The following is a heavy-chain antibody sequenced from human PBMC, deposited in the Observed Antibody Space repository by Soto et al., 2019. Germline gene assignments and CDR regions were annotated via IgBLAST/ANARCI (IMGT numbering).Heavy chain of an antibody. CDR2: ITNTGGGT. CDR1: GFTFSSYG. V-gene: IGHV3-23*01. Sequence: GGSLRLSCAASGFTFSSYGMHWVRQAPGKGLEWVSGITNTGGGTYYADSVKGRFTISRDNSKNTLYLQMNSLRAEDTAVYYCANSGAPSRGYCSSTSCYARYYYYMDVWGKGTTVTVSS. CDR3: ANSGAPSRGYCSSTSCYARYYYYMDV. D-gene: IGHD2-2*01. J-gene: IGHJ6*03.